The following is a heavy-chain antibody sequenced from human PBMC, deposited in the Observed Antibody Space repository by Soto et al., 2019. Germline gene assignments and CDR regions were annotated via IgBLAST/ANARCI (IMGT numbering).Heavy chain of an antibody. V-gene: IGHV4-30-4*01. D-gene: IGHD5-12*01. CDR3: ARVVATKKYYFDY. CDR1: GGSISSGDYY. J-gene: IGHJ4*02. CDR2: IHYSGST. Sequence: QVQLQESGPGLVKPSQTLSLTCTVSGGSISSGDYYWSWIRQPPGKGLEWIGYIHYSGSTYYNPSLKSRVTISVDTSKNQFSLKLSSVTAADTAVYYCARVVATKKYYFDYWGQGTLVTVSS.